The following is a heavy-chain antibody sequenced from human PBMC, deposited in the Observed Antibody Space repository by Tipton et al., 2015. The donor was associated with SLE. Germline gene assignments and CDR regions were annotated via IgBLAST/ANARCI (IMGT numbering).Heavy chain of an antibody. D-gene: IGHD4-17*01. V-gene: IGHV4-34*01. CDR2: INHSGST. J-gene: IGHJ4*02. CDR3: ARGLYGDEPGY. Sequence: TLSLTCAVYGGSLRGSSSSWIRPPPGKGLEWIGEINHSGSTTYNPSLKSRVTISVDTSKNQFSLKLTSLTAADTAVYYCARGLYGDEPGYWGQGTLVTVSS. CDR1: GGSLRGSS.